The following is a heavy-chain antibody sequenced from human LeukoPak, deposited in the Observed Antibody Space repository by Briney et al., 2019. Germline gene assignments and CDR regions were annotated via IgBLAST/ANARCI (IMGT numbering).Heavy chain of an antibody. V-gene: IGHV3-15*01. CDR2: IKAKPHGGTT. CDR1: GFTFINAW. CDR3: TTDGVGIEGATFDY. D-gene: IGHD1-26*01. J-gene: IGHJ4*02. Sequence: GGSLRLSCAASGFTFINAWMAWVRQAPGKGLEWVGRIKAKPHGGTTDYAAPVKGRFTISRDDSKNTLYLQMNSLKTEDTAVYYCTTDGVGIEGATFDYWGQGILVTVSP.